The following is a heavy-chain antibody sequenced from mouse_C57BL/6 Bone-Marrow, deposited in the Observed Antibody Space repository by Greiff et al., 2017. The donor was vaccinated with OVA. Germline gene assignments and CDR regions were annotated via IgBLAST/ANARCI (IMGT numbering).Heavy chain of an antibody. CDR2: IDPSDSYT. CDR3: ARCGNGAGFAY. CDR1: GYTFTSYW. V-gene: IGHV1-69*01. Sequence: QVQLQQPGAELVMPGASVKLSCKASGYTFTSYWMHWVKQRPGQGLEWIGEIDPSDSYTNYNQKFKGKSTLTVDKSSSTAYMQLSSLTSEDSAVYYGARCGNGAGFAYWGQGTLVTVSA. D-gene: IGHD2-1*01. J-gene: IGHJ3*01.